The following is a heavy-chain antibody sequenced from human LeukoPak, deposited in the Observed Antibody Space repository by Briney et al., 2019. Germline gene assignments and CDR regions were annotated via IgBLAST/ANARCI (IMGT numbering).Heavy chain of an antibody. CDR3: AKLIGYNYIFDY. Sequence: PGGSLRVSCVASGFIFSGYAMGWVRQAPGKGLEGVSTIIGSGGATYYADSVKGRFTISRDNSKNTLYLQMNSLRAGDTAVYYCAKLIGYNYIFDYWGQGTLVTVSS. CDR1: GFIFSGYA. D-gene: IGHD5-18*01. CDR2: IIGSGGAT. V-gene: IGHV3-23*01. J-gene: IGHJ4*02.